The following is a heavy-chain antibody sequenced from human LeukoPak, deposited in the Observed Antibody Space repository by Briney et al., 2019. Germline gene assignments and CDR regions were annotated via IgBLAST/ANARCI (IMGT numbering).Heavy chain of an antibody. CDR1: GFTFSSYA. CDR2: ISSSSGYI. CDR3: ARDRIVVVPAAMERWFDP. V-gene: IGHV3-21*01. J-gene: IGHJ5*02. D-gene: IGHD2-2*01. Sequence: GGSLRLSCAASGFTFSSYAMSWVRQAPGKGLEWVSSISSSSGYIYYADSVKGRFTISRDNAKNSLYLQMNSLRAEDTAVYYCARDRIVVVPAAMERWFDPWGQGTLVTVSS.